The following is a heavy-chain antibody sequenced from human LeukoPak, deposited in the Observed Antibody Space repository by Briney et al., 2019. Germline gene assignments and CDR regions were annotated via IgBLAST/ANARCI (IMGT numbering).Heavy chain of an antibody. CDR2: IRHSDSNT. V-gene: IGHV3-23*05. J-gene: IGHJ6*03. Sequence: QAGGSLRLSCAASGLIFSSSDMSWVRQAPGSGLEWVSSIRHSDSNTYYADSVMGRFTISRDNSKNTLYLQMNSLSAEDTAVYYCAKRGNPTVGHHYLDVWGKGTTVSVSS. CDR1: GLIFSSSD. D-gene: IGHD1-1*01. CDR3: AKRGNPTVGHHYLDV.